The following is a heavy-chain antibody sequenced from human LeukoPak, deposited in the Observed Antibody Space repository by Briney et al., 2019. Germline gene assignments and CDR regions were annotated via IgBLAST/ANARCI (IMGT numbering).Heavy chain of an antibody. CDR1: GFTFSSHL. J-gene: IGHJ4*02. D-gene: IGHD2-15*01. CDR3: ARYGCTGGSCFDY. CDR2: IKQDGSDK. Sequence: GGSLRLSCAASGFTFSSHLMSWVRQAPLKGLEWVANIKQDGSDKYYVDSVKGRFTISKDNAKNSLYLQMNSLRADDTAVYYCARYGCTGGSCFDYWGQGTLVTVSS. V-gene: IGHV3-7*01.